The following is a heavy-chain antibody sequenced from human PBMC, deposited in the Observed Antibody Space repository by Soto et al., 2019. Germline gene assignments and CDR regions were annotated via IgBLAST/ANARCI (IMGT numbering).Heavy chain of an antibody. V-gene: IGHV4-30-4*01. CDR3: ARGRYSSSGYSP. CDR2: IYYSGST. CDR1: GGSISSGDYY. Sequence: QVQLQESGPGLVKPSQTLSLTCTVSGGSISSGDYYCSWIRQPPGKGLEWIGYIYYSGSTYYNPSLKSRVTISVDTTKTQFSRKLSSVTAADTAVYYCARGRYSSSGYSPWGQGTLVTVSS. D-gene: IGHD6-13*01. J-gene: IGHJ5*02.